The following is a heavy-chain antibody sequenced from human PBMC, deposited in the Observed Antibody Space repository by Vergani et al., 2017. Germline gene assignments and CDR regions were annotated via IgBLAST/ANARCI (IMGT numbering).Heavy chain of an antibody. V-gene: IGHV3-53*01. CDR1: GFTVSSNY. J-gene: IGHJ4*02. D-gene: IGHD4/OR15-4a*01. CDR3: ASSRPESDDYVSDY. Sequence: EVQLVESGGGLIQPGGSLRLSCAASGFTVSSNYMSWVRQAPGKGLEWVSVIYSGGSTYYADSVNGRFTISRDNSKNTLYLQMNSLRAEDTAVYYCASSRPESDDYVSDYWGQGTLVTVSS. CDR2: IYSGGST.